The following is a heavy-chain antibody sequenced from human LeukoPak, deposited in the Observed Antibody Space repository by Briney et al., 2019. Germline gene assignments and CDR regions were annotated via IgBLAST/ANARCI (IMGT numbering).Heavy chain of an antibody. Sequence: SETLSLTCTVSGGSIRSYYWSWIRQPPGKGLEWIGYVFYDGDTTSNPSLKSRVTISVDKSKNQFSLKLSSVTAADTAVYYCARDSAYSSGYYYFDYWGQGTLVTVSS. V-gene: IGHV4-59*12. CDR1: GGSIRSYY. J-gene: IGHJ4*02. D-gene: IGHD6-25*01. CDR2: VFYDGDT. CDR3: ARDSAYSSGYYYFDY.